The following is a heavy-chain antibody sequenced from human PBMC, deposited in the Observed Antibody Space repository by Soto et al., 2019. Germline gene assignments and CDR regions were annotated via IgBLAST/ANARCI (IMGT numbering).Heavy chain of an antibody. V-gene: IGHV3-7*01. D-gene: IGHD3-22*01. CDR1: GFTFSSYW. CDR3: ARDGGYDSSGYESDY. Sequence: GGSLRLSCAASGFTFSSYWMSWVRQAPGKGLEWVANIKQDGSEKYYVDSVKGRFTISRDNAKNSLYLQMNSLRAEDTAVYYCARDGGYDSSGYESDYWGQGTLVTVSS. CDR2: IKQDGSEK. J-gene: IGHJ4*02.